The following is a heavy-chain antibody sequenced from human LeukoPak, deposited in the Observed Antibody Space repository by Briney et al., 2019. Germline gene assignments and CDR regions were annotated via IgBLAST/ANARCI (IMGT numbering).Heavy chain of an antibody. CDR3: AKGSNYRDGYAPDGAFDI. Sequence: GGSLRLSCAASGFTFSSYGMHWVRQAPGKGLEWVAFIRYDGSNKYYADSVKGRFTISRDNSKNTLYLQMNSLRAEDTAVYYCAKGSNYRDGYAPDGAFDIWGQGTMVTVSS. CDR1: GFTFSSYG. V-gene: IGHV3-30*02. D-gene: IGHD5-24*01. J-gene: IGHJ3*02. CDR2: IRYDGSNK.